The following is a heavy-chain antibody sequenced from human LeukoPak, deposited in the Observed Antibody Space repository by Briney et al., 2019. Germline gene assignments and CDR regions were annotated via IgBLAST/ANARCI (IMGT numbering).Heavy chain of an antibody. Sequence: PGGSLRLSXAASGFTFSSYWMSWVRQAPGKGMEWVANIKQDGSEKYYVDSVKGRFTISRDNAKNSLYLQMNSLRAEVTAVYYCARDPTTVTTLWGQGTLVTVSS. CDR3: ARDPTTVTTL. J-gene: IGHJ4*02. V-gene: IGHV3-7*01. CDR2: IKQDGSEK. D-gene: IGHD4-17*01. CDR1: GFTFSSYW.